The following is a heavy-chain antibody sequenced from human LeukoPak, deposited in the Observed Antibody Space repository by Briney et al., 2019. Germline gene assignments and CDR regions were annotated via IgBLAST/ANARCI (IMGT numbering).Heavy chain of an antibody. CDR2: IYSGDST. J-gene: IGHJ3*02. CDR1: GFTFSSNY. D-gene: IGHD2-15*01. Sequence: PGGSLRLSCAASGFTFSSNYMSWVRQAPGKGLEWVSVIYSGDSTYYADSVKGRFTISRDNSKNTLYLQMNSLRVEDTAVYYCARVLGFHAFDIWGQGTMVTVSS. CDR3: ARVLGFHAFDI. V-gene: IGHV3-53*01.